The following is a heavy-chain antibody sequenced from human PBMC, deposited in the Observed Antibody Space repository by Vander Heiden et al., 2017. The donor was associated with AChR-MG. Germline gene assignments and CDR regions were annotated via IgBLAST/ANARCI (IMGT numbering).Heavy chain of an antibody. CDR2: IIPIFGTA. J-gene: IGHJ3*02. CDR1: GGTFSSYA. CDR3: ARGRVVIVPSAFDI. D-gene: IGHD5-12*01. Sequence: QVQLVQSGAEVTKPGSSVKVSCNASGGTFSSYAISWVRQAPGQGLEWMGGIIPIFGTANYAQKFQGRVTITADESTGTAYMELSSLRSEDTAVYYCARGRVVIVPSAFDIWGQGTMVTVSS. V-gene: IGHV1-69*01.